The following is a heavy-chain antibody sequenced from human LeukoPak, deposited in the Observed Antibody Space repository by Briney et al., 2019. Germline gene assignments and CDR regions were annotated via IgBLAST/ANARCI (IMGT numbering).Heavy chain of an antibody. Sequence: ASVKVSCKASGYTFTGYYMHWVRQAPGQGLEWMGWISPNSGGTNYAQKFQGRVTMTGDTSISTAYMELSRLRSDDTAVYYCAREVVVAATGFDYWGQGTLVTVSS. CDR2: ISPNSGGT. V-gene: IGHV1-2*02. D-gene: IGHD2-15*01. CDR3: AREVVVAATGFDY. CDR1: GYTFTGYY. J-gene: IGHJ4*02.